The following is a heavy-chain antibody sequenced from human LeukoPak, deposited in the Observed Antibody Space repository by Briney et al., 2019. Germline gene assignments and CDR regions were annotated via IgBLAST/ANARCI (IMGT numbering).Heavy chain of an antibody. CDR1: GFTFSSYA. J-gene: IGHJ4*02. Sequence: PGGSLRLSCAASGFTFSSYAMHWVRQAPGKGLDWVALISYDGSNKYYADSVKGRFTISRDNSKNTLYLQMNSLRAEDTSVYYCARGARGSGWRVFDYWGQGTLVTVSS. CDR2: ISYDGSNK. D-gene: IGHD6-19*01. CDR3: ARGARGSGWRVFDY. V-gene: IGHV3-30*04.